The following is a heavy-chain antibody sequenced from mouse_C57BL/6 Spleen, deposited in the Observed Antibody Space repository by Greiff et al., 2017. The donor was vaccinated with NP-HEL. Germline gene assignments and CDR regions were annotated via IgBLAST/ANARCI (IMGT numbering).Heavy chain of an antibody. CDR1: GFTFSDYY. J-gene: IGHJ4*01. D-gene: IGHD1-1*01. V-gene: IGHV5-16*01. Sequence: EVKLVESEGGLVQPGSSMKLSCTASGFTFSDYYMAWVRQVPEKGLEWVANINYDGSSTYYLDSLKSRFIISSDHAKNILYLQMSSLKSEDTATYYCARDVVYYYGSSYGAMDYWGQGTSVTVSS. CDR2: INYDGSST. CDR3: ARDVVYYYGSSYGAMDY.